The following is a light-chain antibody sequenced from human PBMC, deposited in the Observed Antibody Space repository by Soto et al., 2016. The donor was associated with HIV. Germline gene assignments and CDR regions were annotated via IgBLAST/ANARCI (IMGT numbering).Light chain of an antibody. CDR1: QTISTW. J-gene: IGKJ1*01. CDR2: KAS. V-gene: IGKV1-5*03. CDR3: QQYNSYPWT. Sequence: DIQMTQSPSTLSASVGDRVTITCRASQTISTWLAWYQQKPGKAPKLLIYKASSLKSGVPSRFSGSGSETEFSLTISSLQPDDFATYYCQQYNSYPWTFGQRDQRWKS.